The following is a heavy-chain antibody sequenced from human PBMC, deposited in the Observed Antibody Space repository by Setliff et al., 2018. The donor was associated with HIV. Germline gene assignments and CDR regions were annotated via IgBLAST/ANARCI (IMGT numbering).Heavy chain of an antibody. J-gene: IGHJ4*02. CDR2: FFKTGRT. V-gene: IGHV4-39*07. D-gene: IGHD3-10*01. CDR3: ARRSTVARGVDCFDL. CDR1: GDSMSSKSNH. Sequence: PSETLSLTCTVSGDSMSSKSNHWGWFRQPAGKSLEWIAIFFKTGRTDYNPSLKSRVTISIDTSRNQLSLTLSSVTAADTAVYYCARRSTVARGVDCFDLWGQGTQVTVSS.